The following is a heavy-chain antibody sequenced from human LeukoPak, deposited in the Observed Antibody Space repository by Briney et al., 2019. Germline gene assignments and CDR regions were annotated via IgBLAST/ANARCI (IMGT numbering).Heavy chain of an antibody. CDR2: ISYDGSNK. D-gene: IGHD3-16*01. V-gene: IGHV3-30-3*01. CDR1: GFTFSSYA. J-gene: IGHJ3*02. CDR3: ARQSGGILRAFDI. Sequence: PGRSLRLSCAASGFTFSSYAMHWVRQAPGKGLEWVAVISYDGSNKYYADSVKGRFTISRDNSKNTLYLQMNSLRAEDTAVYYCARQSGGILRAFDIWGQGTMVTVSS.